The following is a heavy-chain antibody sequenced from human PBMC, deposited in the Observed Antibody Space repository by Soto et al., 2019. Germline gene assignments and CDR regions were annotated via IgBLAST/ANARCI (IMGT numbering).Heavy chain of an antibody. CDR1: GYPFTGYY. CDR3: AIETIKSPSSSNGLHV. J-gene: IGHJ6*02. CDR2: INPNSGIT. Sequence: ASVQVSCTSSGYPFTGYYMHWVRHAPGQGLAWMGWINPNSGITNYAQKLQGWVTMTRDTSISTVYMELSRLRSDDTAGYYCAIETIKSPSSSNGLHVCCQGTMVSV. V-gene: IGHV1-2*04.